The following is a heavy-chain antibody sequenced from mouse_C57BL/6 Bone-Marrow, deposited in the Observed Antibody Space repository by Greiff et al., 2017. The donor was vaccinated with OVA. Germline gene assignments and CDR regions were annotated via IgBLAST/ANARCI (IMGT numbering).Heavy chain of an antibody. J-gene: IGHJ1*03. D-gene: IGHD1-2*01. CDR2: IDPENGDT. V-gene: IGHV14-4*01. CDR1: GFNIKDDY. CDR3: TTHYYGRYFDV. Sequence: EVQLQQSGAELVRPGASVKLSCTASGFNIKDDYMHWVKQRPEQGLEWIGWIDPENGDTEYASKFQGKATITADTSSNTAYLQLSRLTSEDTAVYYCTTHYYGRYFDVWGTGTTVTVSS.